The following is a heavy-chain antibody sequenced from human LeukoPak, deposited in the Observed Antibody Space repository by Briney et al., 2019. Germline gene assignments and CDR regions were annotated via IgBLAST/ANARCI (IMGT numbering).Heavy chain of an antibody. CDR2: IYHSGST. D-gene: IGHD5-18*01. CDR3: ARGPRGYSYGYYYYMDV. CDR1: GYSISSGYY. V-gene: IGHV4-38-2*02. Sequence: SESLSLTCTVSGYSISSGYYWGWIRQPPGKGLEWIGRIYHSGSTYYNPSLKSRVTISVDTSKNQFSLKLSSVTAADTAVYYCARGPRGYSYGYYYYMDVWGKGTTVTVSS. J-gene: IGHJ6*03.